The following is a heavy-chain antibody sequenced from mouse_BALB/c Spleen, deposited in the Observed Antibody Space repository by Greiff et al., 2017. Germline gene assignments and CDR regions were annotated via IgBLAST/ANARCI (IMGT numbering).Heavy chain of an antibody. CDR1: GFTFSSYT. Sequence: EVQLVESGGGLVKPGGSLKLSCAASGFTFSSYTMSWVRQTPEKRLEWVATISSGGSYTYYPDSVKGRFTISRDNAKNTLYLQMSSLKSEDTAMYYCKRGPNYGNYANYLDYWGQGTALTVSS. CDR3: KRGPNYGNYANYLDY. J-gene: IGHJ2*01. D-gene: IGHD2-1*01. V-gene: IGHV5-6-4*01. CDR2: ISSGGSYT.